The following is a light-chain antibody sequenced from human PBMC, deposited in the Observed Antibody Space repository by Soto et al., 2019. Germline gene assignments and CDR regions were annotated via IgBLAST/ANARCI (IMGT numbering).Light chain of an antibody. CDR3: QQYGGSPWT. Sequence: ESVLTQSPGTLSLSPGERATLSCRASQSVSSNYLAWYQQKPGQAPRLLIYGASTRASGIPDRFSGSGSGTDFTLTISRLEPEDFAVYYCQQYGGSPWTFGQGTKVDIK. CDR2: GAS. V-gene: IGKV3-20*01. J-gene: IGKJ1*01. CDR1: QSVSSNY.